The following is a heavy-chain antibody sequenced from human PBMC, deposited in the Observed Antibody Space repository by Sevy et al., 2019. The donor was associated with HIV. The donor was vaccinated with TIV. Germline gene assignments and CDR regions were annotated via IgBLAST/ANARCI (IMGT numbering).Heavy chain of an antibody. CDR3: ARETTYYDASGPVPGDI. CDR1: VFTFNIYG. V-gene: IGHV3-30*02. CDR2: MRKDGINT. J-gene: IGHJ3*02. Sequence: GESLKISCAASVFTFNIYGMQWVRQAPGKGLEWVAFMRKDGINTYYADSVKGRFTISRDNSKNTLCLQMNSLRTEDTALYYCARETTYYDASGPVPGDIWGQGTMVTVSS. D-gene: IGHD3-16*01.